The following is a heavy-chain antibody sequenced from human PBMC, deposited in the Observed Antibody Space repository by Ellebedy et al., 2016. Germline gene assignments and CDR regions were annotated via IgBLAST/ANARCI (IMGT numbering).Heavy chain of an antibody. Sequence: SETLSLTCTVSGGSISSSSYYWGRIRQPPGKGLEWIGSIYYSGSTYYNPSLQSRVTISVDTSKNQFSLKLSSVTAADAAVYYCARMRYCGGDCWYFDYWGQGTLVTVSS. CDR1: GGSISSSSYY. CDR2: IYYSGST. J-gene: IGHJ4*02. V-gene: IGHV4-39*01. D-gene: IGHD2-21*02. CDR3: ARMRYCGGDCWYFDY.